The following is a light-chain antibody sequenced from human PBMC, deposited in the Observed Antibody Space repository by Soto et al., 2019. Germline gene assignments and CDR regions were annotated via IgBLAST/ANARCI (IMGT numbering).Light chain of an antibody. J-gene: IGKJ5*01. CDR3: QQHSKWPIT. CDR2: GIS. V-gene: IGKV3-15*01. CDR1: QSVDRN. Sequence: EIVMTQSPGTLSLSPGETATLSCRASQSVDRNYLTWYQQKPGQAPRLLVYGISTRATDIPARFSGSGSGTEFTLTISSLQSEDFGIYYCQQHSKWPITFGQGTRLEIK.